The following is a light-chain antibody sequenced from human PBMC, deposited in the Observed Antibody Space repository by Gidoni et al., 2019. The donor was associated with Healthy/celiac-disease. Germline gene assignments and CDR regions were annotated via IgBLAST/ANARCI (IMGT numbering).Light chain of an antibody. CDR1: RLRSYY. J-gene: IGLJ2*01. CDR2: GKN. V-gene: IGLV3-19*01. CDR3: NSRDSSGNLVV. Sequence: SSELTQDPAVSVALGQTVRITCQGDRLRSYYASWYQQKPGQAPVLVIYGKNNRPSGIPDRFSGSISGNTASLTITGAQAEDEADYYCNSRDSSGNLVVFGGGTKLTVL.